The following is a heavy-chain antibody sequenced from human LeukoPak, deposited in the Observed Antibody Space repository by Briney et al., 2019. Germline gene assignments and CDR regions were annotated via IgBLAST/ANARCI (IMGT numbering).Heavy chain of an antibody. CDR1: GLTVSDSY. CDR2: TDGGGAT. V-gene: IGHV3-66*01. J-gene: IGHJ6*02. CDR3: ARDPLRYGSGYYGATYYSYSMDV. Sequence: GGSLRLSCSASGLTVSDSYMNWVRQAPGKGLEWVSVTDGGGATYYSDSVKGRFFISRDKSKNTLYLQMNSLRAEDTAVYFCARDPLRYGSGYYGATYYSYSMDVWGQGTTVTVSS. D-gene: IGHD5-12*01.